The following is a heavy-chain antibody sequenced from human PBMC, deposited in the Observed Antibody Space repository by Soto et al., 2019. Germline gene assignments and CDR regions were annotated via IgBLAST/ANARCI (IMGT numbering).Heavy chain of an antibody. D-gene: IGHD3-3*01. CDR2: IKQDGSEK. CDR3: ARGGSVLRFLEWLLESPDAFDI. Sequence: GESLKISCAASGFTFSSYWMSWVRQAPGKGLEWVANIKQDGSEKYYVDSVKGRVTISRDNAKNSLYLQMNSLRAEDTAVYYCARGGSVLRFLEWLLESPDAFDIWGQGTMVTVSS. CDR1: GFTFSSYW. V-gene: IGHV3-7*01. J-gene: IGHJ3*02.